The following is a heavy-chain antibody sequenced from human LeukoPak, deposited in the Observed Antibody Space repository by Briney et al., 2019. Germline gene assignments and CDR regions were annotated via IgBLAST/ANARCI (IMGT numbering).Heavy chain of an antibody. CDR2: INPNSGGT. CDR3: ARVPEYSSSSFNY. CDR1: GYTFTGYY. Sequence: ASVKVSCKASGYTFTGYYMHWVRQAPGQGLEWMGWINPNSGGTNYAQKFQGRVTMTRDTFISTAYMELSRLRSDDTAVYYCARVPEYSSSSFNYWGQGTLVTVSS. J-gene: IGHJ4*02. D-gene: IGHD6-6*01. V-gene: IGHV1-2*02.